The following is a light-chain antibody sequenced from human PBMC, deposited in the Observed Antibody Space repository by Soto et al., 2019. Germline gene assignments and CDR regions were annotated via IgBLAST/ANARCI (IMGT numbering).Light chain of an antibody. CDR3: QQRSNWPPT. CDR2: DAS. CDR1: QSVSSY. Sequence: EIVLTQSPATLSLSPGERATLSCSASQSVSSYLAWYQQKPGQAPRLLIYDASSGATGVPARFSGSGSGTDFTLTISSLEPEDFAVYYCQQRSNWPPTFGQGTKVDIK. J-gene: IGKJ1*01. V-gene: IGKV3-11*01.